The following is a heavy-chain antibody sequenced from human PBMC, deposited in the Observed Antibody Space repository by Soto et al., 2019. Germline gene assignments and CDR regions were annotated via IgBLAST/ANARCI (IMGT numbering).Heavy chain of an antibody. CDR1: GGSISSSSYY. CDR2: IYYSGST. Sequence: QLQLQESGPGLVKPSETLSLTCTVSGGSISSSSYYWGWIRQPPGKGLEWIGSIYYSGSTYYNPSLKSRVTISVDTSKNQFSLKLSSVTAADTAVYYCASMYSSSPGTLGYWGQGTLVTVSS. J-gene: IGHJ4*02. V-gene: IGHV4-39*01. D-gene: IGHD6-6*01. CDR3: ASMYSSSPGTLGY.